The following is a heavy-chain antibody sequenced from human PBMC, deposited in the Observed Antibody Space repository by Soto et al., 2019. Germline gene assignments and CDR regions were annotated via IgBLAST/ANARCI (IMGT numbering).Heavy chain of an antibody. CDR1: GFTFSDHY. Sequence: EVQLVESGGGLVQPGGSLRLSCAASGFTFSDHYMDWVRQAPGKGLEWVGRTRNKVNGYTTEYAASVKGRFIVSRNDSRNSLYLEMNSLKTEDTAVYYCASSWGEYRYFDYWGRGTLVTVSS. D-gene: IGHD4-17*01. CDR2: TRNKVNGYTT. J-gene: IGHJ4*02. CDR3: ASSWGEYRYFDY. V-gene: IGHV3-72*01.